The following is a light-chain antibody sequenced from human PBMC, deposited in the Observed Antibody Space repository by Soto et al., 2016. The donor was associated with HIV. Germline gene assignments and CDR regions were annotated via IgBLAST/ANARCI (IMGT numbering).Light chain of an antibody. J-gene: IGLJ3*02. CDR3: YSAADYNLV. Sequence: SYELTQPSSVSVSPGQTARITCAGDIVAKKYVRWFQQKPGQAPVLIIYKDTERPSGIPERFSGSSSGTTVTLTISGAQVEDEADYYCYSAADYNLVFGGGTKLTVL. CDR2: KDT. V-gene: IGLV3-27*01. CDR1: IVAKKY.